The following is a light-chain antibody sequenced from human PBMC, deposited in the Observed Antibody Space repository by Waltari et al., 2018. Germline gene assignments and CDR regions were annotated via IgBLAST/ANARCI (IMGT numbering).Light chain of an antibody. CDR2: VNSDGSH. J-gene: IGLJ3*02. V-gene: IGLV4-69*01. Sequence: LVLTQSPSASASLGASVTPTCRLPREYRAYAIALHLHLPLKGPSFLMTVNSDGSHKKGDGISDRFSGSSSDLDRYLIISRLQADDEADYFCQTWGTGFQVFGSGTKLTVL. CDR1: REYRAYA. CDR3: QTWGTGFQV.